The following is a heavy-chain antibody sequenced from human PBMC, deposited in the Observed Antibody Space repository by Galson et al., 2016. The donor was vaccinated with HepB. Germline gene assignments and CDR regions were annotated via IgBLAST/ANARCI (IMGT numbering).Heavy chain of an antibody. CDR2: VFHSGST. D-gene: IGHD5-12*01. CDR1: GGSVSSHNW. Sequence: ETLSLTCAVSGGSVSSHNWWSWVRQPPGKGLEWIGEVFHSGSTNYNPSLKSRVTISVDTSKNQFTLKMSSVTAADSAVYYCARQYRGGPSDYWGQGTLVIVSS. J-gene: IGHJ4*02. V-gene: IGHV4-4*02. CDR3: ARQYRGGPSDY.